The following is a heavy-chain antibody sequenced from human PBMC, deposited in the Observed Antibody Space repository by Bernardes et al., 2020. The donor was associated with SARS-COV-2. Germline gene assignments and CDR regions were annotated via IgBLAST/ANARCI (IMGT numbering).Heavy chain of an antibody. Sequence: SESLSLTCTVSGGSISSVGYYWSWLLQHPGKGLEGIGYIYYSGSTYYNPSLKSRVTISVDTSKNQFSLKLSSVTAADTAVYYCASRVKGGVCHFDYWGQGTLVTVSS. CDR2: IYYSGST. CDR1: GGSISSVGYY. CDR3: ASRVKGGVCHFDY. J-gene: IGHJ4*02. D-gene: IGHD2-8*02. V-gene: IGHV4-31*03.